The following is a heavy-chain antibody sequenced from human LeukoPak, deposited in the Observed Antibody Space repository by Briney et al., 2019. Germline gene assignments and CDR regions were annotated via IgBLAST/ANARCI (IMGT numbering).Heavy chain of an antibody. D-gene: IGHD2-21*02. Sequence: GESLKISCKGSGYSFTSYWISWVRQMPGKGLEWMGRIDPSDSYTNYSPSFQGHVTISADKSISTAYLQWSSLKASDTAMYYCVLGGDCYPNCDYWGQGTLVTVSS. V-gene: IGHV5-10-1*01. J-gene: IGHJ4*02. CDR2: IDPSDSYT. CDR3: VLGGDCYPNCDY. CDR1: GYSFTSYW.